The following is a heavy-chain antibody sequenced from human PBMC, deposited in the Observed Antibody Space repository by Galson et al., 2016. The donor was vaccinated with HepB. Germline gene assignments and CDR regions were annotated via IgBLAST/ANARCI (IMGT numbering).Heavy chain of an antibody. V-gene: IGHV5-51*01. J-gene: IGHJ3*02. CDR3: TRRAVRGLITRHSFEI. CDR2: IYPSDSDT. D-gene: IGHD3-10*01. CDR1: GDNFATYW. Sequence: QSGAEVKKPGESLKISCKGSGDNFATYWIGWVRQVPGKGLEWMGLIYPSDSDTKYSPSFQGQVTISADRSISTAYLQWDSLRASDTAMYYCTRRAVRGLITRHSFEIWGQGTMVIVSS.